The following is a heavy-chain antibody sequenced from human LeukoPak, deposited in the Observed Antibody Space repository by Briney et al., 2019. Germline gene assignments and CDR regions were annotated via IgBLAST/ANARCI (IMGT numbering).Heavy chain of an antibody. J-gene: IGHJ4*01. V-gene: IGHV4-39*07. CDR1: GGSISSSSYY. D-gene: IGHD4-23*01. CDR3: ARADGGNSQDY. Sequence: SETLSLTCTVSGGSISSSSYYWGWIRQPPGKGLEWIGSIYYSGSTYYNPSLKSRVTISVDTSKNQFSLKLSSVTAADTAVYYCARADGGNSQDYWGQEPWSPSPQ. CDR2: IYYSGST.